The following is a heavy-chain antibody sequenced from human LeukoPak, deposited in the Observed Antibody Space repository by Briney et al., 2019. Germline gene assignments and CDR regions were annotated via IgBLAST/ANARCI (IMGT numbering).Heavy chain of an antibody. D-gene: IGHD6-13*01. CDR1: GYTFTGYY. CDR2: INPNSGGT. Sequence: GASVKVSCKASGYTFTGYYMHWVRQAPGQGLEWMGWINPNSGGTNYAQKFQGRVTMTTDTSTSTAYMELRSLRSDDTAVYYCARLIAAAGSNNWFDPWGQGTLVTVSS. J-gene: IGHJ5*02. V-gene: IGHV1-2*02. CDR3: ARLIAAAGSNNWFDP.